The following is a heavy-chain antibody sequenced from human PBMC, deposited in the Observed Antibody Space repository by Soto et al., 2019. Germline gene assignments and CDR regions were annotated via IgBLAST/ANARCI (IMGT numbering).Heavy chain of an antibody. CDR1: GGSISSYY. CDR2: IYYSGST. D-gene: IGHD2-8*01. J-gene: IGHJ6*02. Sequence: SETLSLSCTVSGGSISSYYWSWIRQPPGKGLEWIGYIYYSGSTNYNPSLRSRVTLSVDTSKNQFSLKLSSVTAADTAVYYCARMVYATTSFYYFYYYGMDVWGQGTTVTVSS. CDR3: ARMVYATTSFYYFYYYGMDV. V-gene: IGHV4-59*01.